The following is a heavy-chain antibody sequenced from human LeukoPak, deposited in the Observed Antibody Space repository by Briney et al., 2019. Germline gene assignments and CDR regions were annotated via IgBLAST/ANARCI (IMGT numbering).Heavy chain of an antibody. Sequence: GGSLRLSCAASGFTFSGYTINWVRQAPGKGLEWVSSISSSSSYIYYADSVKGRFTISRHNAKYSLYLQMNSLRAEDTAVYYCARAGSGYEDGFDYWGQGTLVTVSS. J-gene: IGHJ4*02. CDR3: ARAGSGYEDGFDY. CDR1: GFTFSGYT. CDR2: ISSSSSYI. D-gene: IGHD5-12*01. V-gene: IGHV3-21*01.